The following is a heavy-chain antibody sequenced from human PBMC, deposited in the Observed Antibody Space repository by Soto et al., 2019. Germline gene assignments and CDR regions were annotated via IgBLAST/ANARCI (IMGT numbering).Heavy chain of an antibody. D-gene: IGHD2-21*02. V-gene: IGHV1-69*06. CDR1: GGIFSSNT. J-gene: IGHJ4*02. CDR2: IIPLFGTA. CDR3: ASIAYCGGDCYAFDS. Sequence: QLYLVQYGAEVKKPGSSVKISCKASGGIFSSNTINWVRQAAGQGLEWMGGIIPLFGTANYEEKFQGRVTITADKSTKTEYMELTGLRSEGTAGYYGASIAYCGGDCYAFDSWGQGTLVTVSS.